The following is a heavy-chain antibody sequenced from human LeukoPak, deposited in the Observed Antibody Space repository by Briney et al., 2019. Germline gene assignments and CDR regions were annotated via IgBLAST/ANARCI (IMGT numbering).Heavy chain of an antibody. CDR2: IWHDGSNK. CDR3: ARAGKWLRDHYFDY. D-gene: IGHD5-12*01. CDR1: GFTFSSYG. Sequence: GGSLRLSCAASGFTFSSYGMHWVRQAPGKGLEWVAAIWHDGSNKYYADSVKGRFTISRDNSKNTLYLQMNSLRAEDTAVYYCARAGKWLRDHYFDYWGQGTLVTVSS. V-gene: IGHV3-33*01. J-gene: IGHJ4*02.